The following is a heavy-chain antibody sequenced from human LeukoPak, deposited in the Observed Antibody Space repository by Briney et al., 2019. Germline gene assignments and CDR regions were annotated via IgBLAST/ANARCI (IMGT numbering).Heavy chain of an antibody. D-gene: IGHD3-9*01. J-gene: IGHJ6*02. CDR3: ARVGFDSSLYGMDV. CDR1: GFTFSSYG. V-gene: IGHV3-33*01. Sequence: GGSLRLSCAASGFTFSSYGMHWVRQAPGKGLEWVAVIWYDGSNKYYADSVKGRFTISRDNSKNTLYLQMNSLRAEDTAVYYCARVGFDSSLYGMDVWGQGTTVTVSS. CDR2: IWYDGSNK.